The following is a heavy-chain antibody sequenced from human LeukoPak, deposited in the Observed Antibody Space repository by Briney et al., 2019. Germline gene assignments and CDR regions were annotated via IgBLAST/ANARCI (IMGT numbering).Heavy chain of an antibody. J-gene: IGHJ4*02. CDR1: GYSFTSYY. Sequence: GESLKISCKASGYSFTSYYIGWVRQMPGKGLEWMGIIFPSDSDTRYSPSFQGQVTLSADKSFSTTYLQWSSLQASDSAIYYCARGGYNHGPLYYFDYWGQGTLVTVSS. CDR2: IFPSDSDT. V-gene: IGHV5-51*01. CDR3: ARGGYNHGPLYYFDY. D-gene: IGHD5-18*01.